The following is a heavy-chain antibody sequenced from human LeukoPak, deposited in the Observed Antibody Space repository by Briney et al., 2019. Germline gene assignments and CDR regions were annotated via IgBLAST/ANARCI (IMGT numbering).Heavy chain of an antibody. CDR3: AKGPGEAAAGYYFDY. Sequence: GGSLRLSCAASGFTFDDYTVHWVRQAPGKGLEWVSLISWDGGSTYYADSVKGRFTISRDNSKNSLYLQMNSLRTEDTALYYCAKGPGEAAAGYYFDYWGQGTLVTVSS. CDR1: GFTFDDYT. J-gene: IGHJ4*02. D-gene: IGHD6-13*01. V-gene: IGHV3-43*01. CDR2: ISWDGGST.